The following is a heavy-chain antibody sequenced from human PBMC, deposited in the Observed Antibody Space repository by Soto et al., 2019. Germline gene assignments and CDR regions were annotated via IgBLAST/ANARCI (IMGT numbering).Heavy chain of an antibody. CDR1: GFTFSSYG. CDR3: ARVRYYYDSSGYYELGY. Sequence: GGSLRLSCAASGFTFSSYGMHWVRQAPGKGLEWVAVIWYDGSNKYYADSVKGRFTISRDNSKNTLYLQMNSLRAGDTAVYYCARVRYYYDSSGYYELGYWGQGTLVTVSS. J-gene: IGHJ4*02. CDR2: IWYDGSNK. V-gene: IGHV3-33*01. D-gene: IGHD3-22*01.